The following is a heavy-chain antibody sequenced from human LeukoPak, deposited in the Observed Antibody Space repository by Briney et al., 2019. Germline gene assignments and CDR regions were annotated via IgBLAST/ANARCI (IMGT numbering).Heavy chain of an antibody. J-gene: IGHJ6*03. V-gene: IGHV3-30*04. CDR2: ISSNGSNK. D-gene: IGHD2/OR15-2a*01. CDR3: ARGNKGPPGGYYHYYMDV. Sequence: VGSLRLSCAASGFTFSSDAMHWVRQAPGKGLEWVAVISSNGSNKYEADSVKGRFTVYRDNFKDTLYLQMNRMRPDDTAVYYCARGNKGPPGGYYHYYMDVWGKGATVTVSS. CDR1: GFTFSSDA.